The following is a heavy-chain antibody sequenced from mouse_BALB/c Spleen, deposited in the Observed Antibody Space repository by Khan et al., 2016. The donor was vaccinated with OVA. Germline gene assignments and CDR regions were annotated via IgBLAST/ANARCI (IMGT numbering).Heavy chain of an antibody. CDR1: GSSSSSYG. CDR3: AIIFYGYDWFAY. Sequence: QVQLKQSGPGLVAPSQSLSITCTVSGSSSSSYGVSWARQTPGKGLEWLGVIWSDGNTNYHSGLKSRLTITKDNSKSQVLLKLNSLQTDDTATYYCAIIFYGYDWFAYWGQGTLVTVSA. CDR2: IWSDGNT. D-gene: IGHD2-2*01. V-gene: IGHV2-3*01. J-gene: IGHJ3*01.